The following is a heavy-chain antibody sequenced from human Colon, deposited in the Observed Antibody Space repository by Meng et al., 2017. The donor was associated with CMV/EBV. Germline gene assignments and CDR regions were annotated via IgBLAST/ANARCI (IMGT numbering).Heavy chain of an antibody. CDR2: IGNGYSGSAI. CDR3: ARDGVVVLGATRD. J-gene: IGHJ4*02. D-gene: IGHD2-15*01. CDR1: GFALSDYY. Sequence: GESLKISCAASGFALSDYYMIWIRQAPGRGLECILYIGNGYSGSAIYYADSVKGRFTISRDNAKNSLYLQMNSLRAEDTAIYYCARDGVVVLGATRDWGQGTLVTVSS. V-gene: IGHV3-11*01.